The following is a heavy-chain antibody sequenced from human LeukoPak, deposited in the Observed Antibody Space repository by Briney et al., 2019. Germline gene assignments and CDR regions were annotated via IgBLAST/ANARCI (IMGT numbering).Heavy chain of an antibody. Sequence: SETLSLTCTVSGASISSYYWTWIRQPPGEGLEWVGNIFYTGSTNYNPSLKCRVTMSVDTSKNQFSLKLTSVSAADTAVYYCARVQHSGAADTFDIWGQGTLVTVSS. CDR1: GASISSYY. V-gene: IGHV4-59*01. D-gene: IGHD1-26*01. J-gene: IGHJ3*02. CDR3: ARVQHSGAADTFDI. CDR2: IFYTGST.